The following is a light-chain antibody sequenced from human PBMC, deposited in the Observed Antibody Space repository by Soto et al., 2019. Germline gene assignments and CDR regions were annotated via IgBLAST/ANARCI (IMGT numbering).Light chain of an antibody. CDR3: QQYNSYWT. V-gene: IGKV3-20*01. CDR1: QSVSSSY. Sequence: EIVLTQSPGTLSLSPGERATLSCRASQSVSSSYLAWYQHKPGQAPRLLIYGASSRATGIPDRFSGSGSGTDFTLTISRLEPEDFATYYCQQYNSYWTFGQGTKVEIK. CDR2: GAS. J-gene: IGKJ1*01.